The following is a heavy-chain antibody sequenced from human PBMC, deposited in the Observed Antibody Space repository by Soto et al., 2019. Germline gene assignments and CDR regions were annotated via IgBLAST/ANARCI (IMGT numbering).Heavy chain of an antibody. V-gene: IGHV4-39*02. Sequence: SETLSLTCTVSGGSISSTSYYWGWFRQPPGKGLEWIGEIYHSGSINYNPSLNSRVTISVDKSKNHFSLTLSSVTAADTAVYYCGRALRGFSAFDIWGQGTLVTVSS. CDR2: IYHSGSI. D-gene: IGHD3-16*01. J-gene: IGHJ3*02. CDR1: GGSISSTSYY. CDR3: GRALRGFSAFDI.